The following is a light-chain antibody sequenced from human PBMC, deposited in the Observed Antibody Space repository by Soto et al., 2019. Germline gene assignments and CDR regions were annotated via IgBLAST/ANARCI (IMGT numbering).Light chain of an antibody. J-gene: IGKJ4*01. CDR2: ATS. Sequence: DLQMTQFPSSVSASVGDRVTITCRASQPLGAWLAWYQQKPGKAPKLLIYATSPLETGIPSRFRGSGSGTQFTLTISSLQPEDFATYYCQQADISQLTFGGGTRVEIK. V-gene: IGKV1-12*01. CDR1: QPLGAW. CDR3: QQADISQLT.